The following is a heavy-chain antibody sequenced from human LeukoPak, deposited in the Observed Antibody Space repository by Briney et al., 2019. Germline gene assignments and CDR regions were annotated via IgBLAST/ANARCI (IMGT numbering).Heavy chain of an antibody. Sequence: TSETLSLTCTVSGGSISSYYWSWIRQPAGKGLEWIGRIYTSGSTNYNPSLKSRVTMSVDTSKNQFSLKLSSVTAADTAVYYCARSYDFWSGYHAFDIWGQGTMVTVSS. D-gene: IGHD3-3*01. V-gene: IGHV4-4*07. CDR2: IYTSGST. J-gene: IGHJ3*02. CDR1: GGSISSYY. CDR3: ARSYDFWSGYHAFDI.